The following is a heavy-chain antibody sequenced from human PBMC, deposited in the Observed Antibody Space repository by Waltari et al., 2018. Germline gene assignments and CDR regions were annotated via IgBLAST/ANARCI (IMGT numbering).Heavy chain of an antibody. D-gene: IGHD6-13*01. V-gene: IGHV3-21*02. Sequence: EVQLVESGGGLVKPGGSLRLSCAASGCPFDTYTMNWVRQAPGKGLEWVSSISSTSSDIYYADSVKGRFTISRDNAKSSLYLQLNSLRAEDTAVYYCAGGYSSYYGMDVWGQGTTVTVSS. CDR1: GCPFDTYT. CDR2: ISSTSSDI. J-gene: IGHJ6*02. CDR3: AGGYSSYYGMDV.